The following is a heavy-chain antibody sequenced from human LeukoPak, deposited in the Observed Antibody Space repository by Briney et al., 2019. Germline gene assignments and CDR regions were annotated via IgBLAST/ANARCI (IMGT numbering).Heavy chain of an antibody. V-gene: IGHV1-18*01. Sequence: GASVKVSCKASGYTFTSYGISWVRQAPGQGLEWMGWISAYNGNTNYAQKFQGRVTMTRDTSISTAYMELSRLRSDDTAVYYCAREDSRDAFDIWGQGTMVTVSS. CDR2: ISAYNGNT. D-gene: IGHD5-18*01. CDR3: AREDSRDAFDI. J-gene: IGHJ3*02. CDR1: GYTFTSYG.